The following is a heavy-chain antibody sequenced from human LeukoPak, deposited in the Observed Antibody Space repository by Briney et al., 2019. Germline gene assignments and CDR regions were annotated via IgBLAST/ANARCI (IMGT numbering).Heavy chain of an antibody. D-gene: IGHD6-13*01. J-gene: IGHJ6*03. CDR1: GFTFSSYE. CDR2: INWNGGST. Sequence: GGSLRLSCAASGFTFSSYEMNWVRQAPGKGLEWVSGINWNGGSTGYADSVKGRFTISRDNAKNSLYLQMNSLRAEDTALYYCARDPPYSSSWDTDLYMDVWGKGTTVTVSS. CDR3: ARDPPYSSSWDTDLYMDV. V-gene: IGHV3-20*04.